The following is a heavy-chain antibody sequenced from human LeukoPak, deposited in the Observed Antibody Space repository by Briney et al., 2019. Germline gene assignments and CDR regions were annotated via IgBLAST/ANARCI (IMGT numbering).Heavy chain of an antibody. CDR3: ARVPGDSGYFDY. CDR2: IKRDGSEK. Sequence: PGGSLRLSCAVSGITFSNYWMGWVRQAPGKGLEWVANIKRDGSEKYYVDSVKGRFGISRDNAKNSLYLQMNSLRVADTAVYYCARVPGDSGYFDYWGQGILVTVSS. J-gene: IGHJ4*02. D-gene: IGHD3-22*01. V-gene: IGHV3-7*03. CDR1: GITFSNYW.